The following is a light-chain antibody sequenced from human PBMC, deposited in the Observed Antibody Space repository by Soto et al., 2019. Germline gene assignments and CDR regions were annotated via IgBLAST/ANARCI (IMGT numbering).Light chain of an antibody. V-gene: IGKV3-15*01. CDR3: QQYNNWPPWT. CDR2: GAS. CDR1: QSVSSN. J-gene: IGKJ2*02. Sequence: EIVMTQSPATLSVSPGERATLSCRASQSVSSNLAWYQQKPGQAPRLLIYGASTSATGIPARFSGSRSGTEFTLTISSLQSEDFAVYYCQQYNNWPPWTFGQGTKLEIK.